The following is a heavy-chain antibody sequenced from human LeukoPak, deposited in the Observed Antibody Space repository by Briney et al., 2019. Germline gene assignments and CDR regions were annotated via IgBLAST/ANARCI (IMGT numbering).Heavy chain of an antibody. J-gene: IGHJ3*02. D-gene: IGHD1-26*01. CDR2: IKPDGREK. CDR3: ARGDFGSGSYNDAFDI. CDR1: GFIFSGYW. Sequence: GGALRLSCAASGFIFSGYWMSWVRQAPGKGLEGVANIKPDGREKYSADSVKGRFTISRDNAKNSLYLQMNSLRAEDTAVYYCARGDFGSGSYNDAFDIWGQGTMVTVS. V-gene: IGHV3-7*01.